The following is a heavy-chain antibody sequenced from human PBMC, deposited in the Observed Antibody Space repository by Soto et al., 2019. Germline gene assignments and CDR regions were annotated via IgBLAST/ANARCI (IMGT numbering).Heavy chain of an antibody. CDR3: AKRDSGYDDAFDI. V-gene: IGHV4-39*07. J-gene: IGHJ3*02. CDR2: IYYSGYT. Sequence: SETLSLTCTVSGGSISSSSYYWGWIRQPPGKGLEWIGNIYYSGYTYYNPSLKSRVTISVDTSKNQFSLKLSSVTAADTAVYYCAKRDSGYDDAFDIWGQGTTVTVSS. D-gene: IGHD5-12*01. CDR1: GGSISSSSYY.